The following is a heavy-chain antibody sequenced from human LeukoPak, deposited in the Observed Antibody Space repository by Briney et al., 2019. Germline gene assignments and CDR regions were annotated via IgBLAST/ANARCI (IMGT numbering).Heavy chain of an antibody. Sequence: SETLSLTCTVSGGSISSYYWSWIRQPPGKGLEWIGYIYYSGSTNYNPSLKSRVTISVDTSKNQFSLKLSSVTAADTAVYYCARGPKYYDFWSGYSLRSFDYWGQGTLVTVSS. CDR1: GGSISSYY. D-gene: IGHD3-3*01. CDR2: IYYSGST. J-gene: IGHJ4*02. CDR3: ARGPKYYDFWSGYSLRSFDY. V-gene: IGHV4-59*12.